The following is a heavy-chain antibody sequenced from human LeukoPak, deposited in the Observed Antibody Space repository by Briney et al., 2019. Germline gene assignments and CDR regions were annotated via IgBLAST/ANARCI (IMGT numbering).Heavy chain of an antibody. CDR3: ASATYCAGDCYAFFDD. Sequence: GGSLRFSCAASGFSVSAKYMSWVRQAPGKGLEWVSSIWSGSNTYYADSVKGRFTISRDNSKNTVYLQMNSLRAEDTAVYYCASATYCAGDCYAFFDDWGQGTLVTVSS. J-gene: IGHJ4*02. CDR1: GFSVSAKY. CDR2: IWSGSNT. D-gene: IGHD2-21*02. V-gene: IGHV3-66*02.